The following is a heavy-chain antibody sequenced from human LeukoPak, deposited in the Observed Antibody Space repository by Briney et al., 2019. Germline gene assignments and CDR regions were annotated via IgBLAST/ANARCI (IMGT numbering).Heavy chain of an antibody. Sequence: SETLSLTCTVSGGSISSYYWSWIRQPPGKGLEWIGYIHYSGSTNYNPSLKSRVTISVDTSKNQFSLKLSSVTAADTAVYYCARLSSSWYYFDYWGQGTLVTVSS. CDR2: IHYSGST. D-gene: IGHD6-13*01. CDR1: GGSISSYY. CDR3: ARLSSSWYYFDY. J-gene: IGHJ4*02. V-gene: IGHV4-59*08.